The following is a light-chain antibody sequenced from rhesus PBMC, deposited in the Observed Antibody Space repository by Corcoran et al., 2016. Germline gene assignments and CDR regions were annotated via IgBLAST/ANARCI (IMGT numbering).Light chain of an antibody. CDR1: QSLNNY. V-gene: IGKV1S19*01. CDR3: RQGYDYPFT. CDR2: RAS. J-gene: IGKJ3*01. Sequence: DIQMTQSPSSLSASVGDRVTIICQASQSLNNYSNWYQQKPGKVPKLLVYRASRLQSGIPCRFSGRGSGTDFTLTLSSLQPEDLAPYYCRQGYDYPFTYGPETKLNI.